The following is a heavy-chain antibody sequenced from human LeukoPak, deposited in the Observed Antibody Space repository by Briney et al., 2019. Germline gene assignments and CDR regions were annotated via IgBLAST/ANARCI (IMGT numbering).Heavy chain of an antibody. V-gene: IGHV4-34*01. D-gene: IGHD2-21*01. CDR2: ISHSGST. CDR3: ARVVGRIY. CDR1: GGSFSGYY. Sequence: SETLSLTCAVYGGSFSGYYWSWIRQPPGKGLEWIGEISHSGSTNYNPSLKSRVTISVDTSKNQFSLKLSSVTAADTAVYYCARVVGRIYWGQGTLVTVSS. J-gene: IGHJ4*02.